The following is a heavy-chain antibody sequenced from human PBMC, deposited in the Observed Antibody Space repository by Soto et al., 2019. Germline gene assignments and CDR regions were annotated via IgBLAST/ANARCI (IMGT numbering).Heavy chain of an antibody. D-gene: IGHD3-3*01. J-gene: IGHJ3*02. CDR1: GFSLSTSGVG. V-gene: IGHV2-5*02. CDR2: IYGDDDK. CDR3: AHFSPFGVVNDAFDI. Sequence: SGPTLVKPTQTLTLTCTFSGFSLSTSGVGVGWIRQPPGKALEWLELIYGDDDKRYSPGLKSRLTMTKDTSKNPVVLTMTTMDPVDTATYYCAHFSPFGVVNDAFDIWGQGTMVTVSS.